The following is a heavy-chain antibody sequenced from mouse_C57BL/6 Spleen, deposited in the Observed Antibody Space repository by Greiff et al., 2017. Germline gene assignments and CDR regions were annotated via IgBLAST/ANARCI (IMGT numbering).Heavy chain of an antibody. CDR3: ARRDGNYPYYYAMDY. J-gene: IGHJ4*01. Sequence: EVQGVESGGGLVKPGGSLKLSCAASGFTFSDYGMHWVRQAPEKGLEWVAYISSGSSTIYYADTVEGRFTISRDNAKNTLFLQMTSLRSEDTAMYYCARRDGNYPYYYAMDYWGQGTSVTVSS. CDR2: ISSGSSTI. CDR1: GFTFSDYG. D-gene: IGHD2-1*01. V-gene: IGHV5-17*01.